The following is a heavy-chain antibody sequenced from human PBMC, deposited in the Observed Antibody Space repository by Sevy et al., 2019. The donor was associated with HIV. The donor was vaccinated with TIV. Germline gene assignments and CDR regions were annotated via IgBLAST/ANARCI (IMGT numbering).Heavy chain of an antibody. V-gene: IGHV1-2*02. D-gene: IGHD2-15*01. CDR2: INANNGGT. CDR1: GYTFTGYY. CDR3: TRQDSSASDI. J-gene: IGHJ3*02. Sequence: ASVKVSCKSSGYTFTGYYMYWVRQAPGQGLEWMGWINANNGGTNYAQRFQGRVTMTRDTSITTAYMELSRLTSDDTAVYYCTRQDSSASDIWGQGTVVTVSS.